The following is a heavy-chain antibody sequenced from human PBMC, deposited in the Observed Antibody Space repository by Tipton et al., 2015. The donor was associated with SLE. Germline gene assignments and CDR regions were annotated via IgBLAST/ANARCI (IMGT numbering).Heavy chain of an antibody. CDR1: GGSISSSSYY. D-gene: IGHD2-15*01. CDR2: IYYSGST. Sequence: TLSLTCTVSGGSISSSSYYWGWIRQPPGKGLEWIGSIYYSGSTYYNPSLKSRVTISVDTSKNQFSLKLSSLTAADTAVYYCARVGGGGHRHYALDIWGQGTMVTVSS. V-gene: IGHV4-39*07. CDR3: ARVGGGGHRHYALDI. J-gene: IGHJ3*02.